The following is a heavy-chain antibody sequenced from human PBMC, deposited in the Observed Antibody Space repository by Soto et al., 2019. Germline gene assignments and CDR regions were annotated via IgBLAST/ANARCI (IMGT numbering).Heavy chain of an antibody. Sequence: GASVKVSCKASGYTFTSYGISWVRQAPGQGLEWMGWISAYNGNTNYAQKLQGRVTMTTDTSTSTAYMELRSLRSDDTAVYYCARDLYNYFWSGYGPIYAFDIWGQGTMVTVSS. D-gene: IGHD3-3*01. V-gene: IGHV1-18*01. CDR2: ISAYNGNT. CDR1: GYTFTSYG. J-gene: IGHJ3*02. CDR3: ARDLYNYFWSGYGPIYAFDI.